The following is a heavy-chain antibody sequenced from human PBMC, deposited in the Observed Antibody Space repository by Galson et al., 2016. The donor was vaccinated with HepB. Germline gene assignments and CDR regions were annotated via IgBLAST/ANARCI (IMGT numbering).Heavy chain of an antibody. Sequence: SLRLSCAASGFTISSYDMHWVRQATGKGLEWVSVIGTAGDTYYSGSVKGRFTISRENAKNSLYLQMNSLRAGDTAVYYCARGLGGNYYNMDVWGQGTTVTVSS. D-gene: IGHD3-16*01. CDR3: ARGLGGNYYNMDV. CDR1: GFTISSYD. V-gene: IGHV3-13*04. CDR2: IGTAGDT. J-gene: IGHJ6*02.